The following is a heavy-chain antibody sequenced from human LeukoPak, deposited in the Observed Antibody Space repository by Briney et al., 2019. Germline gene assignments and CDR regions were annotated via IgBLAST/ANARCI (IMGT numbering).Heavy chain of an antibody. CDR1: GFTFSSSS. CDR2: MYLSGTT. V-gene: IGHV4-4*02. D-gene: IGHD3-22*01. Sequence: GSLRLSCAASGFTFSSSSMNWVRQAPEKGLEWIGEMYLSGTTHSNPSVKSRVTISIDKSKNQFFLNLSSVTAADTAVYYCAGLVGRYSSGLYYYYFDYWGQGTLVTVSS. CDR3: AGLVGRYSSGLYYYYFDY. J-gene: IGHJ4*02.